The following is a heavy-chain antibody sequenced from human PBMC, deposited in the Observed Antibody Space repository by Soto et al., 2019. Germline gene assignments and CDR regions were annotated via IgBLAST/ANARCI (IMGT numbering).Heavy chain of an antibody. Sequence: QLQLQESGPGLVKPSETLSLTCTVSGGSMRRTSYYWAWIRQPPGKGLEWIATIYYNGTAYYNPSLKSRVSLSVDTSKDQFSLNLTSVTAADTAVYYCASQMGFVAVTGIGPSFDYWGQGTLVTVSS. J-gene: IGHJ4*02. V-gene: IGHV4-39*01. CDR2: IYYNGTA. D-gene: IGHD2-21*02. CDR3: ASQMGFVAVTGIGPSFDY. CDR1: GGSMRRTSYY.